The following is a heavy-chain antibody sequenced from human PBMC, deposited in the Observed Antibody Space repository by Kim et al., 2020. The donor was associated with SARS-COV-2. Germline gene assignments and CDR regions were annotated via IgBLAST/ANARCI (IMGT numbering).Heavy chain of an antibody. CDR1: GFTFSSYG. J-gene: IGHJ4*02. Sequence: GGSLRLSCAASGFTFSSYGMHWVRQAPGKGLEWVAVISYDGSNKYYADSVKGRFTISRDNSKNTLYLQMNSLRAEDTAVYYCAKDSGSMSWYSAPDYWGQGTLVTVSS. CDR2: ISYDGSNK. D-gene: IGHD2-15*01. V-gene: IGHV3-30*18. CDR3: AKDSGSMSWYSAPDY.